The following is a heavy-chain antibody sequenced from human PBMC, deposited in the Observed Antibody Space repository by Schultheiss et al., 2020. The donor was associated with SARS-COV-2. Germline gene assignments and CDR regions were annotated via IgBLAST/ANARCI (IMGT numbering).Heavy chain of an antibody. CDR2: IYSSGST. Sequence: SETLSLTCTVSGGSISNYYWSWIRQPPGKGLEWIGYIYSSGSTYYNPSLKSRVTISVDTSKNQFSLRLNSVTAADTAVYFCARALGSAYSYGMDVWGQGTTVTVSS. D-gene: IGHD2-15*01. V-gene: IGHV4-59*08. CDR1: GGSISNYY. CDR3: ARALGSAYSYGMDV. J-gene: IGHJ6*02.